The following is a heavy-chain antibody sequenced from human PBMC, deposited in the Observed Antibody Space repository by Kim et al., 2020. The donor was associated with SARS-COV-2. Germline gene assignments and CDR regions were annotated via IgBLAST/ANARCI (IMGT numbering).Heavy chain of an antibody. Sequence: SVKGRFTISRDDSKNTAYLQMNSLKTEDTAVYYCTRQNVWTNHYYYGMDVWGQGTTVTVSS. J-gene: IGHJ6*02. CDR3: TRQNVWTNHYYYGMDV. V-gene: IGHV3-73*01. D-gene: IGHD3-16*01.